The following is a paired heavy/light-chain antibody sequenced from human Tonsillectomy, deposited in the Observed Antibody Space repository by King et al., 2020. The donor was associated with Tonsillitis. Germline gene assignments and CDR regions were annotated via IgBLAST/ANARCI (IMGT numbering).Heavy chain of an antibody. Sequence: QVQLVQSGAEVKKPGASVKVSCRASGYTFTDHSIHWVRQAPGQGLEWMGWISTDSGDTNYAQMFQGRVSMTRDTSISTVYMELNSLRSDDTAVYYCAKDTRSLPLAGPGYYFYYGMDVWGPGTTVTVSS. CDR2: ISTDSGDT. CDR1: GYTFTDHS. J-gene: IGHJ6*02. V-gene: IGHV1-2*02. D-gene: IGHD6-19*01. CDR3: AKDTRSLPLAGPGYYFYYGMDV.
Light chain of an antibody. Sequence: DIVMTQSPLSLPVTPGEPASISCRSSQSLLHSNGYNYLDWYLQKPGQSPQLLIYLGSNRASGVPDKFSGSGSGTDFTLKISRVEAEDVGVYYCMQALQTPPFTFGQGTKLEIK. J-gene: IGKJ2*01. CDR1: QSLLHSNGYNY. V-gene: IGKV2-28*01. CDR2: LGS. CDR3: MQALQTPPFT.